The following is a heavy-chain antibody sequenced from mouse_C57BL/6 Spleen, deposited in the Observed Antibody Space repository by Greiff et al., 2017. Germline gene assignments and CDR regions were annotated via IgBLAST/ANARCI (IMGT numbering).Heavy chain of an antibody. CDR1: GYSITSGYY. D-gene: IGHD2-3*01. J-gene: IGHJ4*01. CDR3: ARPYDGYYYAMDY. Sequence: EVQLVESGPGLVKPSQSLSLTCSVTGYSITSGYYWNWIRQFPGNKLEWMGYISYDGSNNYNPSLKNRISITRDTSKNQFFLKLNSVTTEDTATYYCARPYDGYYYAMDYWGQGTSVTVSS. CDR2: ISYDGSN. V-gene: IGHV3-6*01.